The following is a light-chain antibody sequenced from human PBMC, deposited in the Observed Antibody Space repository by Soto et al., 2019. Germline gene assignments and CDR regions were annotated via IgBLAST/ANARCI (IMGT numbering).Light chain of an antibody. CDR3: SSYTSSRSLDYV. Sequence: QSVLTQPASVSGSPGQSITISCTGTSSDVGNYNYVSWYQHFPGKAPKLIIFEVSNRPSGVSNRFSGSKSGNTASLSISGLQPEDEADYYCSSYTSSRSLDYVFGTGTKLTVL. J-gene: IGLJ1*01. V-gene: IGLV2-14*01. CDR2: EVS. CDR1: SSDVGNYNY.